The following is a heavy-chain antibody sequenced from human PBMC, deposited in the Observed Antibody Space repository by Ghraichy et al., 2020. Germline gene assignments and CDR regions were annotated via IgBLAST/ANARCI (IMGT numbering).Heavy chain of an antibody. CDR2: IYYSGST. V-gene: IGHV4-59*08. Sequence: SETLSLTCTVSGGSISSYYWSWIRQPPGKGLEWIGYIYYSGSTNYNPSLKSRVTILVDTSKNQFSLKLSSVTAADTAVYYCARQERLLWFGELRGGMDVWGQGTTVTVSS. CDR3: ARQERLLWFGELRGGMDV. J-gene: IGHJ6*02. CDR1: GGSISSYY. D-gene: IGHD3-10*01.